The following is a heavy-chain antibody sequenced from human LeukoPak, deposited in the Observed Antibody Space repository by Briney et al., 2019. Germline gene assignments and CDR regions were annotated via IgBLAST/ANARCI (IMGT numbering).Heavy chain of an antibody. Sequence: GGSLRLSCAASGFRFSTYWMSWVRQAPGKGLEWVANIKEDGSEKEYVDSVKGRFTFSRDNAKNLLYLQMNSLRPEDTALYYCARVGIEVDGRGLVDYWGQGTLVTVSS. CDR1: GFRFSTYW. CDR3: ARVGIEVDGRGLVDY. J-gene: IGHJ4*02. D-gene: IGHD6-19*01. V-gene: IGHV3-7*01. CDR2: IKEDGSEK.